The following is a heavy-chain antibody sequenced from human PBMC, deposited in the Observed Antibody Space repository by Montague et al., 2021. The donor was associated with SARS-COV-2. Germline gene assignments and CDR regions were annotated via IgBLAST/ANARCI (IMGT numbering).Heavy chain of an antibody. Sequence: SGTLSPTCDFAGGSFRDYAWSWIRQPPGKRLEWIGYLSYSGRPIYNPSLESRVSISVDTSKNQFSLRLRSVIAADTAVYYCAGRLPQYTSGWYFDQWGQGTLVAVSS. V-gene: IGHV4-59*08. D-gene: IGHD6-19*01. CDR3: AGRLPQYTSGWYFDQ. CDR2: LSYSGRP. CDR1: GGSFRDYA. J-gene: IGHJ4*02.